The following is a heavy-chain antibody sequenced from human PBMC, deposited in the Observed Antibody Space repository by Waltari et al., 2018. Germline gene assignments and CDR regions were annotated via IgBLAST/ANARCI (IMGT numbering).Heavy chain of an antibody. CDR3: ARTPLVYSSGWYTFDY. D-gene: IGHD6-19*01. V-gene: IGHV4-34*01. CDR1: GWSFSGYY. CDR2: INNSGST. Sequence: QVQLQQWGAGLLKPSAHRSLTCSVHGWSFSGYYWSWTRKPPGKGLEWSGEINNSGSTNYNPSLKSRVTISVDTSKNQFSLKLSSVTAADTAVYYCARTPLVYSSGWYTFDYWGQGTLVTVSS. J-gene: IGHJ4*02.